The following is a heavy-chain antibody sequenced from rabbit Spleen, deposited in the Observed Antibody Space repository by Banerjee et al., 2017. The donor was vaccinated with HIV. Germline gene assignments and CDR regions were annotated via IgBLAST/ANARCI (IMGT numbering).Heavy chain of an antibody. V-gene: IGHV1S40*01. Sequence: QQLVESGGGLVKPGASLTLTCTASGFDFSRGYDMCWVRQAPGKGLEWIACINTYTAKSVYATWATGRFTISRTSSTTVTLQMTSLTAADTATYFCARRYDANHYYGHFNLWGQGTLVTVS. CDR2: INTYTAKS. D-gene: IGHD1-1*01. J-gene: IGHJ4*01. CDR1: GFDFSRGYD. CDR3: ARRYDANHYYGHFNL.